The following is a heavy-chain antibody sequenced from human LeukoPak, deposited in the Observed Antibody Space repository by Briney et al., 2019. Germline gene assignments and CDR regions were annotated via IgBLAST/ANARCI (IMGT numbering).Heavy chain of an antibody. J-gene: IGHJ3*02. CDR3: ARARLTYGAYDAFDI. Sequence: ASVKVSCKASGGTFISYAISWVRQAPGQGLEWMGRIIPIFGIANYAQKFQGRVTITADKSTSTAYMELSSLRSEDTAVYYCARARLTYGAYDAFDIWGQGTMVTVSS. V-gene: IGHV1-69*04. CDR1: GGTFISYA. D-gene: IGHD4-17*01. CDR2: IIPIFGIA.